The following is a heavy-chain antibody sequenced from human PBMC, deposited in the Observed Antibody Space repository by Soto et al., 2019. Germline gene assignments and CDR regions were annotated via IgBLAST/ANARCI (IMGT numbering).Heavy chain of an antibody. D-gene: IGHD3-3*01. CDR1: GGSISSYY. CDR3: ARHAPNYFFWSGYYTGWFHP. CDR2: IYYSGST. V-gene: IGHV4-59*08. J-gene: IGHJ5*02. Sequence: SETLSLTCTVSGGSISSYYWSWIRQPPGKGLEWIGYIYYSGSTNYTPSLKSRVTISVETPKTHFFLKLSSVTAADTAVYFFARHAPNYFFWSGYYTGWFHPGGQGTLVTVSS.